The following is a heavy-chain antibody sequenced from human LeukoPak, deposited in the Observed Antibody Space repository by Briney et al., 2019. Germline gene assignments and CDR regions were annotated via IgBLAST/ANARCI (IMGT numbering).Heavy chain of an antibody. CDR2: ISSSSSYI. D-gene: IGHD6-13*01. CDR1: GFTFISYS. CDR3: ARVEQLVLNY. Sequence: GGSLRLSCAASGFTFISYSMNWVRHAPGKGLEWVSSISSSSSYIYYADSVKGRFTISRDNAKNSLYLQMNSLRAEDTAVYYCARVEQLVLNYWGQGTLVTVSS. V-gene: IGHV3-21*01. J-gene: IGHJ4*02.